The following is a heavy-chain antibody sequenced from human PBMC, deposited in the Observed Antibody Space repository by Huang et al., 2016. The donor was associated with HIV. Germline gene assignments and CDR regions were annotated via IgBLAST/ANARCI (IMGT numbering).Heavy chain of an antibody. CDR2: RPYGGRT. CDR3: ASGPVIVSISRFYFEQ. CDR1: FASISGNSKY. V-gene: IGHV4-39*02. J-gene: IGHJ4*02. Sequence: LLLRESGSGLVKTSETMSLSCTVAFASISGNSKYWTWVRQSLGQGLECIARRPYGGRTYYNQSLKSRVSMSVATSHNQHFSLTLASVTAADTAVYFCASGPVIVSISRFYFEQWGPGSLVTV. D-gene: IGHD3-22*01.